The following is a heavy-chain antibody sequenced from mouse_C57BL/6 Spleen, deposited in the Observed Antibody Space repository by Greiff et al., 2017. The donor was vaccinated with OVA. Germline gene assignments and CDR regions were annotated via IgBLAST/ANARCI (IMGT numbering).Heavy chain of an antibody. J-gene: IGHJ3*01. V-gene: IGHV1-50*01. Sequence: QVQLQQSGAELVKPGASVKLSCKASGYTFTSYWMQWVKQRPGQGLEWIGEIDPSDSYTNYNQKFKGKATLTVDTSSSTAYMQLSSLTSEDSAVYYCASNITSWGQGTLVTVSA. D-gene: IGHD1-1*01. CDR3: ASNITS. CDR1: GYTFTSYW. CDR2: IDPSDSYT.